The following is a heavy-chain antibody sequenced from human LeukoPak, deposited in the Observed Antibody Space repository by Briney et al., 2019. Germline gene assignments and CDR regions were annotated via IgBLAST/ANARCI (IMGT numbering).Heavy chain of an antibody. D-gene: IGHD3-3*01. Sequence: GTLRLSGAASGFTFSSYGMSWVRQAPGKGLEWVSAISGSGGSTYYADSVKGRFTISRDNAKNSLFLQMNSLRAEDTAVYYCARDRITDFWSGYYTNYFDYWGQGTLVTVSS. CDR2: ISGSGGST. CDR1: GFTFSSYG. CDR3: ARDRITDFWSGYYTNYFDY. V-gene: IGHV3-23*01. J-gene: IGHJ4*02.